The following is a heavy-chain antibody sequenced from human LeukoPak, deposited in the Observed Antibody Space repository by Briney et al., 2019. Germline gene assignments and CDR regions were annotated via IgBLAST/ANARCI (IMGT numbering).Heavy chain of an antibody. CDR2: IYYTGST. V-gene: IGHV4-59*01. CDR1: GGSISGYY. Sequence: PSETLSLTCTVSGGSISGYYWSWIRHPPGKGLEWIVYIYYTGSTNYNPSLKSQVIISVDTSKNQFSLKVSSVTAADTAVYYCVRSKSGTYGWFDPWGQGTLVTVSS. CDR3: VRSKSGTYGWFDP. D-gene: IGHD4-17*01. J-gene: IGHJ5*02.